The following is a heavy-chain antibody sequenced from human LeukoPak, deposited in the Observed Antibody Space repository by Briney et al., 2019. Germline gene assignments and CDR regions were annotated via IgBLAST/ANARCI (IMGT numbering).Heavy chain of an antibody. V-gene: IGHV3-48*01. CDR3: SGDHSGPQDF. CDR1: GFTFSSYS. CDR2: ISSSSSTI. J-gene: IGHJ4*02. Sequence: GGSLRLSCAASGFTFSSYSMNWVRQAPGKGLEWVSYISSSSSTIYYADSVKGRFTISRDNAKNSLYLQMNSLRVEDTAVYYCSGDHSGPQDFWGQGTLVTVSS.